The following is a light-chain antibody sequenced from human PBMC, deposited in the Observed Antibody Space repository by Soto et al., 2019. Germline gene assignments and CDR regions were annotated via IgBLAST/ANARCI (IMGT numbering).Light chain of an antibody. J-gene: IGKJ1*01. CDR2: AAS. CDR1: QSVRSY. V-gene: IGKV1-39*01. CDR3: QQSYSTPWT. Sequence: DIQMTQSPSSLSASVSERVTIPCRSSQSVRSYLNWYQQKPGKAPKVLIFAASSLQSGTPSRFSGSGSGTDFTLTISTLQPEDFATYYCQQSYSTPWTFGQGTKVDIK.